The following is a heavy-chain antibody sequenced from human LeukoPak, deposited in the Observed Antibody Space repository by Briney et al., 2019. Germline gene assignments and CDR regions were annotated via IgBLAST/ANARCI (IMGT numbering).Heavy chain of an antibody. V-gene: IGHV4-34*01. CDR1: GGSFSGYY. D-gene: IGHD3-22*01. Sequence: SETLSLTCAVYGGSFSGYYWSWIRQPPGKGLEWIGEINHSGSTNYNPSLKSRDTISVDTSKNQFSLKLSSVTAADTAVYYCARVAYYYDSSGYHGTFDYWGQGTLVTVSS. CDR2: INHSGST. CDR3: ARVAYYYDSSGYHGTFDY. J-gene: IGHJ4*02.